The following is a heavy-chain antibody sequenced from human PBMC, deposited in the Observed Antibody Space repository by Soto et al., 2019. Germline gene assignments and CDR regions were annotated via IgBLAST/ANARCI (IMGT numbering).Heavy chain of an antibody. CDR3: AKEVAAPMARGWFDP. Sequence: GGSLRLSCAASGFSVSSNYMTWVRQAPGKGLEWVSIIYSDGRTNYADSVKGRFTISRDNSKNSLYLQMNSLRAEDTALYYCAKEVAAPMARGWFDPWGQGTLVTVSS. J-gene: IGHJ5*02. CDR1: GFSVSSNY. D-gene: IGHD6-6*01. CDR2: IYSDGRT. V-gene: IGHV3-53*05.